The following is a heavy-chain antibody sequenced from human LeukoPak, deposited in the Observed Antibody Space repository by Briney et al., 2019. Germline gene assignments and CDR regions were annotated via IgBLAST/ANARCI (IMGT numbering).Heavy chain of an antibody. CDR1: GVSVSSSIYH. J-gene: IGHJ4*02. Sequence: SETLSLTCTVSGVSVSSSIYHWFWIRQPPGKGLEWIGFTYNGRSTYYNPSLKSRVTISVDMAKNQFSLKVMSVTAADTAVYYCVRGHGGYWGQGTLVTVSS. V-gene: IGHV4-61*01. CDR2: TYNGRST. CDR3: VRGHGGY.